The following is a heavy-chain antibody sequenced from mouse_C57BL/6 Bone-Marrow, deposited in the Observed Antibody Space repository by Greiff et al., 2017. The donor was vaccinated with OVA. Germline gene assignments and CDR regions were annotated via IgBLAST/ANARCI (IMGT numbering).Heavy chain of an antibody. J-gene: IGHJ2*01. CDR1: GYSFTGYY. V-gene: IGHV1-42*01. Sequence: EVKLVESGPELVKPGASVKISCKASGYSFTGYYMNWVKQSPEKSLEWIGEINPSTGGTTYNQKFKAKATLTVDKSSSTAYMQLKSLTSEDSAVYYCARRGYDYQYYFDYWGQGTTLTVSS. CDR2: INPSTGGT. D-gene: IGHD2-4*01. CDR3: ARRGYDYQYYFDY.